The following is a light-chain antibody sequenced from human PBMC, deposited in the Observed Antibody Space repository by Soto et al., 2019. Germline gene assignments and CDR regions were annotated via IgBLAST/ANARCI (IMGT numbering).Light chain of an antibody. CDR2: DVS. V-gene: IGLV2-8*01. J-gene: IGLJ1*01. CDR1: SSNVGGYNY. Sequence: QSALTQPPSASGSPGQSVTISCTGTSSNVGGYNYVSWYQQHPGKAPKLMIYDVSKRPSGVPDRFSGSKSGNTASLTVSGLQPEDEADYYCRSYAGSNNLRVFGTGTKLTVL. CDR3: RSYAGSNNLRV.